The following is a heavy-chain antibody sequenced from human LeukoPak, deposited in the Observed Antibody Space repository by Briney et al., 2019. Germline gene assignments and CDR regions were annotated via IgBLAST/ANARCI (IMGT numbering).Heavy chain of an antibody. V-gene: IGHV3-33*01. CDR2: IWYDGSNK. J-gene: IGHJ4*02. CDR1: GFTFSSYG. Sequence: GRSLRLSCAASGFTFSSYGMHWVRQAPGKGLEWVAVIWYDGSNKYYADSVKGRFTISRDNSKNTLYLQVNSLRAEDTAVYYCAREAALGYCSSTSCYSPYYFDYWGQGTLVTVSS. D-gene: IGHD2-2*01. CDR3: AREAALGYCSSTSCYSPYYFDY.